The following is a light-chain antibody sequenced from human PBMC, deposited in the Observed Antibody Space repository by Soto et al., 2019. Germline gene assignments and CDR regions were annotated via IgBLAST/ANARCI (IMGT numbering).Light chain of an antibody. J-gene: IGKJ2*01. CDR3: QQYAFSLPYT. CDR1: QSVGTY. CDR2: DAS. Sequence: IVLTQSPGTLSLSPGERATLSCRASQSVGTYLAWYQQKPGRSPRLLISDASGRATGIPDRFSGSGSGTDFTLTISRLEPEAFAVYYCQQYAFSLPYTFGQGTKLEI. V-gene: IGKV3-20*01.